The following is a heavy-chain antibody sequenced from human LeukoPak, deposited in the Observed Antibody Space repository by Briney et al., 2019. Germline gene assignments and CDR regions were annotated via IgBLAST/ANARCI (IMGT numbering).Heavy chain of an antibody. Sequence: PGGSLRLSCAASGFTFSSYAMSWVRQAPGKGLEWVSAISGSGGSTYYADSVKGRFTISRDNSKTTLYLQMNSLRAEDTAVYYCAPTSPGVPRFDYWGQGTLVTVSS. V-gene: IGHV3-23*01. D-gene: IGHD1-14*01. CDR1: GFTFSSYA. J-gene: IGHJ4*02. CDR2: ISGSGGST. CDR3: APTSPGVPRFDY.